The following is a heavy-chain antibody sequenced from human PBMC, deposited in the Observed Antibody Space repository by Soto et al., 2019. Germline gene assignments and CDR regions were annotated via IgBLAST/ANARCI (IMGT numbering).Heavy chain of an antibody. CDR3: ARLSTSAGRRDLAC. CDR1: GFSLRSYW. Sequence: EVQLVESGGGLVQPGGSLRLPCPASGFSLRSYWMSWVRQPPGKGLEWVANMNQDGSESDYVGSVKGRFTFTRDNAKNSLYLQMNSLRAEDTAVYYCARLSTSAGRRDLACWGQGTLVTVSS. J-gene: IGHJ4*02. CDR2: MNQDGSES. V-gene: IGHV3-7*01.